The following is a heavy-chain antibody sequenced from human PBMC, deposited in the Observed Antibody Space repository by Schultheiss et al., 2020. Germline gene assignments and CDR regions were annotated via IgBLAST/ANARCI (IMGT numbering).Heavy chain of an antibody. CDR3: AKYRDTVMGTYYGLDV. V-gene: IGHV3-30*18. J-gene: IGHJ6*02. D-gene: IGHD5-18*01. CDR1: GFIFSSYD. CDR2: ISYDGSNK. Sequence: GGSLRLSCAASGFIFSSYDVHWVRQAPGKGLEWVAVISYDGSNKYYADSVRGRFAISRDNSKNTLYLQMNSLRAEDTAVYYCAKYRDTVMGTYYGLDVWGQGTTGTVSS.